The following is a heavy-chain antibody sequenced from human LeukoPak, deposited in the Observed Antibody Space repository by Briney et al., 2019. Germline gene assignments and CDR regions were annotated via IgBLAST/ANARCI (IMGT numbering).Heavy chain of an antibody. CDR3: ARHDSSGYHEYYFDG. CDR1: GCTISSYY. CDR2: IYYNGSN. J-gene: IGHJ4*02. Sequence: SETLSLTCNVSGCTISSYYLSWIRQPPGKGLEWIGYIYYNGSNNYNAYLKNRVTISVDTSKNQFSLKLSSVTAAAAAVYYCARHDSSGYHEYYFDGWGQRTLVTASS. D-gene: IGHD3-22*01. V-gene: IGHV4-59*08.